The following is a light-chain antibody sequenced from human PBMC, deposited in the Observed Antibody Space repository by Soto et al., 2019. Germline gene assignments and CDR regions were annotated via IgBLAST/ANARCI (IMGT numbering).Light chain of an antibody. V-gene: IGKV3-15*01. J-gene: IGKJ5*01. Sequence: EIVMTQSPATLSVSPGERATLSCRASQSFSSNLAWYQQKPGQAPRLLIYGAATRATGIPARFSGSGSGTEFSLTISRLDPEDFAVYYCQQYSSSPLTFGQGTRLEIK. CDR3: QQYSSSPLT. CDR2: GAA. CDR1: QSFSSN.